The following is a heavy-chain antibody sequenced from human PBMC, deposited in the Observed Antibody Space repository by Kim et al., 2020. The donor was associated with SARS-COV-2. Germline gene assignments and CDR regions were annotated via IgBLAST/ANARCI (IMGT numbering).Heavy chain of an antibody. CDR3: ARRRTTYYYDSSGYPDAFDI. V-gene: IGHV3-11*06. J-gene: IGHJ3*02. Sequence: FTISRDNAKNSLYLQMNSLRAEDTAVYYCARRRTTYYYDSSGYPDAFDIWGQGTMVTVSS. D-gene: IGHD3-22*01.